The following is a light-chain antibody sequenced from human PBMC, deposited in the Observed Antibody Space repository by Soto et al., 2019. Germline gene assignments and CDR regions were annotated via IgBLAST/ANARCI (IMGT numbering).Light chain of an antibody. CDR3: QQYYGTTWT. V-gene: IGKV4-1*01. CDR2: WAS. Sequence: DIVMTQSPDSLAVSLGERATINCRSSQSVLTNSNNKNYLAWYQQKPGQPPKLLISWASTRESGVPDRFSGSWSGTDFTLAIRSLQAEDVAVYYCQQYYGTTWTFGQGTKVEVK. J-gene: IGKJ1*01. CDR1: QSVLTNSNNKNY.